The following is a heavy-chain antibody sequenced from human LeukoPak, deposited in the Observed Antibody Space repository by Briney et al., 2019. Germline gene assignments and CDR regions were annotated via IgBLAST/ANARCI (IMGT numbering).Heavy chain of an antibody. J-gene: IGHJ4*02. Sequence: PGGSLRLSCAASGFTFSSYWMSWVRQAPGKGLEWVANIKQDGSEKHYVDSVKGRFTISRDNAKKSLFLHMNSLRVEDTAVYYCARGSEYTSSTNYYFDYWGQGTLVPVSS. V-gene: IGHV3-7*01. CDR1: GFTFSSYW. CDR2: IKQDGSEK. CDR3: ARGSEYTSSTNYYFDY. D-gene: IGHD6-6*01.